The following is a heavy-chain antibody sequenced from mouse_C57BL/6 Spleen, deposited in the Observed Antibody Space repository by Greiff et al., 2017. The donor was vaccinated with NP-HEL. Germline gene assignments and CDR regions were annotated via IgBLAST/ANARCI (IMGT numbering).Heavy chain of an antibody. Sequence: VQLQQPGAELVRPGSSVKLSCKASGYTFTSYWMDWVKQRPGQGLEWIGNIYPSDSETHYNQKFKDKATLTVDKSSSTAYMQLSSLTSEDSAVYYCARGDYDVYAMDYWGQGTSVTVSS. CDR3: ARGDYDVYAMDY. CDR2: IYPSDSET. D-gene: IGHD2-4*01. CDR1: GYTFTSYW. V-gene: IGHV1-61*01. J-gene: IGHJ4*01.